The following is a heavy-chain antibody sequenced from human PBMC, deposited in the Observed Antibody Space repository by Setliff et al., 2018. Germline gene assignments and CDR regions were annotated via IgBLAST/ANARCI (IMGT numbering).Heavy chain of an antibody. Sequence: ASVKVSYKASGDPFNAYGVSWVRQAPGQGLEWMGAIIPVLGMTDYAQKFQGRLTITADQSTTTVYMELSSLRFDDTALYYCARGPSPTVTPSRLIYFYHMDVWGTGTTVTVSS. CDR2: IIPVLGMT. D-gene: IGHD4-17*01. CDR1: GDPFNAYG. CDR3: ARGPSPTVTPSRLIYFYHMDV. V-gene: IGHV1-69*10. J-gene: IGHJ6*03.